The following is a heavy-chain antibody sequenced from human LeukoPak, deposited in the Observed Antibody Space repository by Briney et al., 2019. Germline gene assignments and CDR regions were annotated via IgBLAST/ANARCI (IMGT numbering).Heavy chain of an antibody. Sequence: SETLSLTCTVSGGSISSSSYYWGWIRQPPGKWLEWIGSIYYSGSTYYNPSLKSRVTISVDTSKNQFSLKLSSVTAADTAVYYCARDYSSGQFDYWGQGTLVTVSS. CDR2: IYYSGST. CDR1: GGSISSSSYY. V-gene: IGHV4-39*02. J-gene: IGHJ4*02. D-gene: IGHD6-19*01. CDR3: ARDYSSGQFDY.